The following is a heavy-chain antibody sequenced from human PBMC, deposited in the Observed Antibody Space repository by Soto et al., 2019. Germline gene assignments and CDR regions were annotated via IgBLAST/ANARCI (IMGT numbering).Heavy chain of an antibody. CDR3: ARLVVGAADYYYSGMDV. J-gene: IGHJ6*02. V-gene: IGHV4-39*01. CDR2: IYYSGST. Sequence: PSETLSLTCTVSGGSLSSSSYYWGWIRQPPGKGLEWIGSIYYSGSTYYNPSLESRVTISVDTSKNQFSLKLSSVTAADTAVYYCARLVVGAADYYYSGMDVWGQGTTVTVSS. D-gene: IGHD1-26*01. CDR1: GGSLSSSSYY.